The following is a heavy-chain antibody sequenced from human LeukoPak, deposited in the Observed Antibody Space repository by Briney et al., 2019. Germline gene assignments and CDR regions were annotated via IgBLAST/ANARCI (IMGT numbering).Heavy chain of an antibody. CDR1: GDSISSYY. Sequence: SETLSLTCTVSGDSISSYYWSWIRQPPGRGLEWIGYIYYSGGTDYYPSLKSRVTISVDTSKNQFSLKLRSVTAADTAVYYCARHVTISGPYDASDIWGQGTMVTVSP. D-gene: IGHD5-24*01. CDR3: ARHVTISGPYDASDI. V-gene: IGHV4-59*08. J-gene: IGHJ3*02. CDR2: IYYSGGT.